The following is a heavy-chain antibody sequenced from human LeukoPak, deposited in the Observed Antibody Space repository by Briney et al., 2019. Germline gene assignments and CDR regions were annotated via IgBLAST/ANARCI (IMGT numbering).Heavy chain of an antibody. Sequence: GESLKISCTGSGYSFTSYWIGWVSQMPGKGLEWMGIIYPGDSDTRYSPSFQGQVTISADKSISTAYLQWSSLKASDTAMYYCARGPDTAMVSLDYWGQGTLVTVSS. D-gene: IGHD5-18*01. V-gene: IGHV5-51*01. CDR1: GYSFTSYW. CDR2: IYPGDSDT. CDR3: ARGPDTAMVSLDY. J-gene: IGHJ4*02.